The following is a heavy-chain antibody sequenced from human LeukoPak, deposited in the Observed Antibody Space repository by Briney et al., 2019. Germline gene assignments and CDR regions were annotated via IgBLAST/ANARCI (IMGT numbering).Heavy chain of an antibody. D-gene: IGHD2-15*01. CDR1: GGSFSGYY. CDR2: INHSGST. Sequence: PTATLSLTCAVYGGSFSGYYWCWIRQPPGKGLEWIGEINHSGSTNYNPSLKSQVTISVDTSNNQFSLKLSSVTAADTAVYYCARSDSNYGMDVWGQGTTVTVSS. V-gene: IGHV4-34*01. CDR3: ARSDSNYGMDV. J-gene: IGHJ6*02.